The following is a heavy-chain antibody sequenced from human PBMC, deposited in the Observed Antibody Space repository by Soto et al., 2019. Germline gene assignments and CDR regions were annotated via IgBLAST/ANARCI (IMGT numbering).Heavy chain of an antibody. CDR2: IYYSGDT. V-gene: IGHV4-31*03. CDR3: AREWSGGRRDGNPDKYYGMDV. Sequence: PSETLSFTCTFCVGCIRIGSFYWTWIRQHPGKGLQFIGYIYYSGDTYYNPSLRSRVIISLDTSKNQFSLRLNSVTAADTAVYYCAREWSGGRRDGNPDKYYGMDVWGQGTKVTVSS. J-gene: IGHJ6*01. CDR1: VGCIRIGSFY. D-gene: IGHD2-15*01.